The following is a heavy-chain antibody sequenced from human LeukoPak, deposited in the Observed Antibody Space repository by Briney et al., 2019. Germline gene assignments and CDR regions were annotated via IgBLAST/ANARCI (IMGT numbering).Heavy chain of an antibody. D-gene: IGHD2-15*01. J-gene: IGHJ5*02. Sequence: GGSLRLSCAASGFTFSSYAMHWVRQAPGKGLDYVSAISSNGGSTYYANSVKGRFTISRDNSKNTLYLQMGSLRAEDMAVYYCAAHSGYCSGGSCYDWFDPWGQGTLVTVSS. V-gene: IGHV3-64*01. CDR2: ISSNGGST. CDR3: AAHSGYCSGGSCYDWFDP. CDR1: GFTFSSYA.